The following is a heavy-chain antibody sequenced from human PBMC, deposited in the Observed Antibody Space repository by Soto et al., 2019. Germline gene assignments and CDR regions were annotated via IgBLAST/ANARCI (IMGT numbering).Heavy chain of an antibody. Sequence: GGSLRLSCAASGFTFSSYAMHWVRQAPGKGLEWVAVISYDGSNKYYADSVKGRFTISRDNSKNTLYLQMNSLRAEDTAVYYCARDLGYSGYDSSDGMDVWGQGTTVTVSS. CDR3: ARDLGYSGYDSSDGMDV. CDR1: GFTFSSYA. J-gene: IGHJ6*02. CDR2: ISYDGSNK. D-gene: IGHD5-12*01. V-gene: IGHV3-30-3*01.